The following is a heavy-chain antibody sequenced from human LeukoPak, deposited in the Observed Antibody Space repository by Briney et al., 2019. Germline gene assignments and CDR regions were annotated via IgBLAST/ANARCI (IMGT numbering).Heavy chain of an antibody. J-gene: IGHJ4*02. V-gene: IGHV3-23*01. Sequence: GGSLRLSCAASGFTFSSYAMSWVRQAPGKGLEWVSAISGSGGSTYYADSVKGRFTISRDNSKNTLYLQMNSLRAEDTAVYYCAKEGGGYSYGYWYFDYWGQGTLVTVSS. CDR1: GFTFSSYA. CDR3: AKEGGGYSYGYWYFDY. CDR2: ISGSGGST. D-gene: IGHD5-18*01.